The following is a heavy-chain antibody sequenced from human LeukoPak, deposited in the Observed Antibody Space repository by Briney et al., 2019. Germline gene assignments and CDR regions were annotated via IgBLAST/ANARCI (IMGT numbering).Heavy chain of an antibody. CDR1: GFTFSSYS. D-gene: IGHD3-10*01. CDR2: ISSSSSYI. J-gene: IGHJ4*02. CDR3: ARILHGSGSYGLDY. V-gene: IGHV3-21*01. Sequence: GGSLRLSCAASGFTFSSYSMNWVRQAPGKGLEWVSSISSSSSYIYYADSVKGRFTISSDNAKNSLYLQMNSLRAEDTAVYYCARILHGSGSYGLDYWGQGTLVTVSS.